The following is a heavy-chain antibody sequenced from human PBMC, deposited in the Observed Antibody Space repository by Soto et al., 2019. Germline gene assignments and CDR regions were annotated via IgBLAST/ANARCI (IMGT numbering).Heavy chain of an antibody. J-gene: IGHJ3*02. CDR3: ARDVYDFWSGQGDAFDI. D-gene: IGHD3-3*01. Sequence: SQTLSLTCVISGDSVSSNSAAWNWIRQSPSRGLEWLGRTYYRSKWYNDYAVSVKSRITINPDTSKNQFSLQLNSVTPEDTAVYYCARDVYDFWSGQGDAFDIWGQGTMVTVSP. CDR1: GDSVSSNSAA. CDR2: TYYRSKWYN. V-gene: IGHV6-1*01.